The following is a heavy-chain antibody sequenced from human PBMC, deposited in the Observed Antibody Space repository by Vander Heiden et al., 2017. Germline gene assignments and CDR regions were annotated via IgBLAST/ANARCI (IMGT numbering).Heavy chain of an antibody. D-gene: IGHD3-16*02. J-gene: IGHJ3*02. CDR3: ARESLEAFDI. Sequence: QVVESGGGLVKPGESLRLSCTASGCTVSTYSMKWGRQAPGKGLEWVSSIGGSSSSIYYADSVKGRFTISRDNAKSSLYLQMNSLRAEDTAVYYCARESLEAFDIWGQGTLVTVSS. V-gene: IGHV3-21*01. CDR2: IGGSSSSI. CDR1: GCTVSTYS.